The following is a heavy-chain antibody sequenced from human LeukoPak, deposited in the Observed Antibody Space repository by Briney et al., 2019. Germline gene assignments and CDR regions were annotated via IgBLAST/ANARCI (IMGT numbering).Heavy chain of an antibody. CDR1: GFTVSSNY. D-gene: IGHD3-3*02. V-gene: IGHV3-66*01. J-gene: IGHJ4*02. CDR3: AREISSHFDY. Sequence: GGPLRLSCAASGFTVSSNYMSWVRQAPGKGLEWVTVIYSGGSTYYADPVKGRFTISKDNSKNTLYLQMNSLTAEDTAVYYCAREISSHFDYWGQGTLVTVSS. CDR2: IYSGGST.